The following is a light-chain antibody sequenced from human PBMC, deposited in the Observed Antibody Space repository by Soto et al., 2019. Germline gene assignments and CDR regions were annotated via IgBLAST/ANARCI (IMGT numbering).Light chain of an antibody. CDR2: VAS. V-gene: IGKV3-20*01. CDR1: QSVSSSY. J-gene: IGKJ1*01. CDR3: QQYGISPRT. Sequence: EVMLTQSPGTLSLSPGERATLSCRASQSVSSSYLAWYQQKPGQAIMLLFYVASSRATGIPDRFSGSGSGTDFTLTICCLEPEDFAVYYCQQYGISPRTFGQGTKV.